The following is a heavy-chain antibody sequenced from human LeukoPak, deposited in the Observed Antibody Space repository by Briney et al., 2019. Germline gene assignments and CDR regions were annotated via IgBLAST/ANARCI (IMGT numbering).Heavy chain of an antibody. V-gene: IGHV1-24*01. J-gene: IGHJ5*02. CDR3: ARGHGSGSANYFDP. CDR1: GYTLTELS. D-gene: IGHD3-10*01. Sequence: GASVKVSCKVSGYTLTELSMHWVRQAPGEGLEWMGGFDPEDGETIYAQKFQGRVTMTEDTSTDTAYMELSSLRSEDTAVYYCARGHGSGSANYFDPWGQGTLVTVSS. CDR2: FDPEDGET.